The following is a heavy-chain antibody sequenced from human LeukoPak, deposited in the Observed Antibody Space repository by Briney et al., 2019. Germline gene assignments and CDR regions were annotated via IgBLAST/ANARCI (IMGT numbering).Heavy chain of an antibody. D-gene: IGHD5-18*01. CDR2: ISGNGGNT. Sequence: GGSLRLSCAASGFTFSTYAMSWVRQAPGKGLEWVSGISGNGGNTYYADSVKGRFTISRDNSKNTLYLQMNSLRAEDTAVYYCARAPAMVPSDFDYWGQGTLVTVSS. CDR3: ARAPAMVPSDFDY. CDR1: GFTFSTYA. J-gene: IGHJ4*02. V-gene: IGHV3-23*01.